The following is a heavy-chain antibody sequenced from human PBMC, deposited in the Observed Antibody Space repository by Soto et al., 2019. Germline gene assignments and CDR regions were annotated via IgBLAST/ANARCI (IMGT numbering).Heavy chain of an antibody. Sequence: SETLSLTCTVSGGSISSYYWIWIRQPPGKGLEWIGYIYSSGSTNYNPSLKSRVTISVDTSKNQFSLKLSSVTAADTAVYYCARRYGGGFDYWGQGTLVNVSS. CDR2: IYSSGST. V-gene: IGHV4-59*08. J-gene: IGHJ4*02. CDR3: ARRYGGGFDY. CDR1: GGSISSYY. D-gene: IGHD3-10*01.